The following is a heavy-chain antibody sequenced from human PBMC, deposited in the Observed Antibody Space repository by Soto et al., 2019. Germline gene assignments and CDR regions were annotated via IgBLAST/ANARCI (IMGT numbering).Heavy chain of an antibody. CDR2: IYPGDSDT. D-gene: IGHD2-2*01. CDR3: ARQYCISTSCYAGADY. J-gene: IGHJ4*02. Sequence: GASLKISCKGSGYSFTSYWIGWVRQMPGKGLEWMGIIYPGDSDTRYSPSFQGQVTISADKSISTAYLQWSSLKASDTAMYYCARQYCISTSCYAGADYWGQGTLVTVSS. CDR1: GYSFTSYW. V-gene: IGHV5-51*01.